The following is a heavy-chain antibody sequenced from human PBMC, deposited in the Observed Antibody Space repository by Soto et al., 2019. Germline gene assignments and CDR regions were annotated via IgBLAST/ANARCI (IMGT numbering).Heavy chain of an antibody. CDR2: IYYSGST. D-gene: IGHD6-6*01. Sequence: TLSLTCTVSGGSISSGGYYWSWIRQHPGKGLEWIGYIYYSGSTYYNPSLKSRVTTSVDTSKNQFSLKLSSVTAADTAVYYCARGRRSSSSPGYYFDYWGQGTLVTVSS. J-gene: IGHJ4*02. V-gene: IGHV4-31*03. CDR3: ARGRRSSSSPGYYFDY. CDR1: GGSISSGGYY.